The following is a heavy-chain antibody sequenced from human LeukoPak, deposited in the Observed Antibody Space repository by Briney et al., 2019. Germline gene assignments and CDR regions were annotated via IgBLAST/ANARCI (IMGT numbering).Heavy chain of an antibody. CDR2: IGDTDLVT. Sequence: GGSLRLSYTASGFTFSINAMTWVRQGPGKGLEWFSTIGDTDLVTHYSDSVKGWFTISRDNPKNTLFLQMNSLRADDTAVYYCAKDQAPIVGATNSWGRGTLVTVSS. D-gene: IGHD1-26*01. CDR1: GFTFSINA. J-gene: IGHJ4*02. CDR3: AKDQAPIVGATNS. V-gene: IGHV3-23*01.